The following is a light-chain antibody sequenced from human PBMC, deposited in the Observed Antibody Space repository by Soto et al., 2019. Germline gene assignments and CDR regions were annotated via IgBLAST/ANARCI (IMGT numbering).Light chain of an antibody. CDR1: ISDVGSYNR. CDR3: NSFTTSSTYV. CDR2: EVS. V-gene: IGLV2-18*02. J-gene: IGLJ1*01. Sequence: QTVLTQPPSVSGSPGQSVTISCTGTISDVGSYNRVSWYQQPPGTAPKLMIYEVSNRPSGVPDRFSGSKSGNTASLTISGLQAEDEADYYCNSFTTSSTYVHGTGTKVTVL.